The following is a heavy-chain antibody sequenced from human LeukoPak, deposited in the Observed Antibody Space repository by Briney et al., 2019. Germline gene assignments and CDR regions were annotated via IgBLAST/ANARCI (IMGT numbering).Heavy chain of an antibody. D-gene: IGHD2-2*02. J-gene: IGHJ4*02. CDR2: IYYSGST. V-gene: IGHV4-39*01. Sequence: SETLSLTCTVSGGSISSSSYYWGWIRQPPGKGLEWIGSIYYSGSTYYNPSLKSRVTISVDTSKNQFSLKLSSVTAADTAVYYCARIGYQLLYRRNPFDYWGQGTLVTVSS. CDR1: GGSISSSSYY. CDR3: ARIGYQLLYRRNPFDY.